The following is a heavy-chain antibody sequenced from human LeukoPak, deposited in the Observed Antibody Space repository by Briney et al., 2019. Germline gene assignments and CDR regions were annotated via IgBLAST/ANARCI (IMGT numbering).Heavy chain of an antibody. J-gene: IGHJ3*02. CDR3: ARLPDYDFWSGYYGNAFDI. CDR1: GYTFTSYD. V-gene: IGHV1-2*02. D-gene: IGHD3-3*01. CDR2: INPNSGGT. Sequence: ASVKVSCKASGYTFTSYDINWVRQATGQGLEWMGWINPNSGGTNYAQKFQGRVTMTRDTSISTAYMELSRLRADDTAVYYCARLPDYDFWSGYYGNAFDIWGQGTMVTVSS.